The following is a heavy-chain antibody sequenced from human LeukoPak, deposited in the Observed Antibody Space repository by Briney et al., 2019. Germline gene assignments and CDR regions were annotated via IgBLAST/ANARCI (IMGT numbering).Heavy chain of an antibody. CDR2: ISYDGSNK. CDR3: ARDRTMVRGVIPY. V-gene: IGHV3-30-3*01. Sequence: PGRSLRLSCAASGFTFSSYAMHWVRQAPGKGLEWVAVISYDGSNKYYADSVKGRFTIPRDNSKNTLYLQMNSLRAEDTAVYYCARDRTMVRGVIPYWGQGTLVTVSS. J-gene: IGHJ4*02. D-gene: IGHD3-10*01. CDR1: GFTFSSYA.